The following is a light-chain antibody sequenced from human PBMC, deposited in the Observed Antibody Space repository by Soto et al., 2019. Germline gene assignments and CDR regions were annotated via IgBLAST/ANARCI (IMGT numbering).Light chain of an antibody. CDR1: QSFSHY. CDR3: QWRGNWPPWT. J-gene: IGKJ1*01. Sequence: EIVLTQSPATLSLSTGQRATLSCRASQSFSHYLAWYQQKPGQAHRVLIYDASQNATGTPARLTGSGPRTDFTLTISSREPEDFAVYDCQWRGNWPPWTVGEGTKVDLK. CDR2: DAS. V-gene: IGKV3-11*01.